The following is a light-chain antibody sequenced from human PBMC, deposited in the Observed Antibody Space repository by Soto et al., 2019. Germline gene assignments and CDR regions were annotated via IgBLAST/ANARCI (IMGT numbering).Light chain of an antibody. V-gene: IGLV2-14*01. J-gene: IGLJ1*01. Sequence: QSVLTQPASVSGSPGQSITISCTGTSSDVGGYNSVSWYQQHPGKAPKLMIYEVNNRPSGVSYSFSGSKSGNTASLTISGLQAEDEDDYYCNSYTSSTTYVFGSGPKLTVL. CDR2: EVN. CDR1: SSDVGGYNS. CDR3: NSYTSSTTYV.